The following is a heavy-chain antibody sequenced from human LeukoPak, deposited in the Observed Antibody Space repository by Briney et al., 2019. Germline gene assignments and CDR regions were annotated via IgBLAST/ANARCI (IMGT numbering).Heavy chain of an antibody. CDR1: GYAISSGHY. J-gene: IGHJ4*02. Sequence: SETLSLTCVVSGYAISSGHYWGWIRRSPGKGLEWIGSFYAGGSIYYNPSLKSRVTIVEDTSRNQFSLKMTSVTAADTAVYYCTREVVEVPTAVIDYWGQGALVTVSS. CDR3: TREVVEVPTAVIDY. V-gene: IGHV4-38-2*02. D-gene: IGHD1-26*01. CDR2: FYAGGSI.